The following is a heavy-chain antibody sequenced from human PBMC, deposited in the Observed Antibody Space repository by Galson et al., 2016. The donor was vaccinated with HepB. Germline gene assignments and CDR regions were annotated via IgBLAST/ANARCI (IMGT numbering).Heavy chain of an antibody. CDR1: GFTFDDYA. J-gene: IGHJ6*02. Sequence: SLRLSCAASGFTFDDYAMHWVRQAPGKGLEWVSGISWNSGSIDYADSVKGRFTISRDNAKNSLYLQMNSLRTKDTALYYCTKDTRPRLAPRSDSICGMDVWGQGTTVTVSS. V-gene: IGHV3-9*01. D-gene: IGHD4-11*01. CDR3: TKDTRPRLAPRSDSICGMDV. CDR2: ISWNSGSI.